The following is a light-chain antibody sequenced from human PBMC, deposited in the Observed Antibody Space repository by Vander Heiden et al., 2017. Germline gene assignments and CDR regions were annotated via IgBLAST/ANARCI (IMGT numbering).Light chain of an antibody. J-gene: IGKJ5*01. Sequence: DIQMPHSPSSLSASVGDRVTITCRTSQSISSYLNWYQQKPGKAPKLLIYAASSLQSGVPSRFSGSGSGTDFTLTISRLQPEDFTTYYCQRCDSTPITFGQGTRLEIK. CDR1: QSISSY. CDR2: AAS. CDR3: QRCDSTPIT. V-gene: IGKV1-39*01.